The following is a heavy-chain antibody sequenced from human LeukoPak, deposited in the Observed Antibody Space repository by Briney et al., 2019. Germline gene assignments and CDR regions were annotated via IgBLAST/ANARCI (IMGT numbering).Heavy chain of an antibody. CDR2: INPSGGST. CDR3: ARGLRIGYCSGGSCSLGY. CDR1: GYTFTSYY. Sequence: ASVNVSCKASGYTFTSYYMHWVRPAPGQGLEWMGIINPSGGSTSYAQKFQGRVTMTRDTSTSTVYMELSSLRSEDTAVYYCARGLRIGYCSGGSCSLGYWGQGTLVTVSS. D-gene: IGHD2-15*01. V-gene: IGHV1-46*01. J-gene: IGHJ4*02.